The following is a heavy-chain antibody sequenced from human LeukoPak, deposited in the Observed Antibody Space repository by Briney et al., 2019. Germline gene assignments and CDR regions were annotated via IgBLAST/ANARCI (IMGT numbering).Heavy chain of an antibody. CDR2: IYYSGST. CDR3: ARGVPMTDYYFDY. CDR1: GGSISSYY. V-gene: IGHV4-59*12. Sequence: SETLSLTCTVSGGSISSYYWSWIRQPPGKGLEWIGYIYYSGSTNYNPSLKSRVTMSVDTSKNQFSLKLSSVTAADTAVYYCARGVPMTDYYFDYWGQGTLVTVSS. D-gene: IGHD3-10*01. J-gene: IGHJ4*02.